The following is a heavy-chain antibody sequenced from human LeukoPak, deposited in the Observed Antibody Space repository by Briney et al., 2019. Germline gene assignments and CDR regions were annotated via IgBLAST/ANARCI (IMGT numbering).Heavy chain of an antibody. CDR1: GFTVSSNY. CDR3: ARGYPAMVSAPDY. Sequence: PGGSLRLSCAASGFTVSSNYRSWVRQAPGKGLEWVSVIYSGGSTYYADSVKGRFTISRDNSKNTLYLQMNSLRAEDTAVYYCARGYPAMVSAPDYWGQGTLVTVSS. J-gene: IGHJ4*02. CDR2: IYSGGST. V-gene: IGHV3-53*01. D-gene: IGHD5-18*01.